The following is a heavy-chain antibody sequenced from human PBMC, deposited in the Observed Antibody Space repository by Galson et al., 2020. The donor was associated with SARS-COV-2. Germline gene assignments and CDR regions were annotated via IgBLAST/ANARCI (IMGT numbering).Heavy chain of an antibody. V-gene: IGHV3-30*04. CDR1: GFTFSGYA. CDR3: VREDPSRSSGWYDDFDY. CDR2: ISKDGSKT. J-gene: IGHJ4*02. D-gene: IGHD6-19*01. Sequence: GGSLRLSCAASGFTFSGYAMHWVRQAPGKRLEWVAVISKDGSKTNYADSVKGRFTISRDNSKNRLYVQMSSLRTEDTAVYHCVREDPSRSSGWYDDFDYWGQGTLVTVSS.